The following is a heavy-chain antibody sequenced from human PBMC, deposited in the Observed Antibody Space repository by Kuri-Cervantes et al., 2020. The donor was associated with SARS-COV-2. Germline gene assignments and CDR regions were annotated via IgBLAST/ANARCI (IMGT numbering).Heavy chain of an antibody. J-gene: IGHJ6*03. Sequence: SQTLSLTCAVSGYSISSGYYWGWIRQPPGKGLEWIGSIYHSGSTYYNPSLKSRVTISVDTSKNQFSLKLSSVTAADTAVYYCTTDAMTYCGGDCPTNLLGNYYYYYMDVWGKGTTVTVSS. CDR1: GYSISSGYY. CDR3: TTDAMTYCGGDCPTNLLGNYYYYYMDV. D-gene: IGHD2-21*01. CDR2: IYHSGST. V-gene: IGHV4-38-2*02.